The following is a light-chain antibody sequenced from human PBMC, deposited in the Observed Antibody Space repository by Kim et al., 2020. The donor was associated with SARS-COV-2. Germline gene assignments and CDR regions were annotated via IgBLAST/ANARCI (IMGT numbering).Light chain of an antibody. CDR3: QQYNSYPLA. V-gene: IGKV1-16*01. Sequence: ASIGDSVTITCRESKAISKSLAWFQTRPGQAPKCLIYAASTLHSGVPSRINASGSGTEFTLTITGLQPHDLGTYYCQQYNSYPLAFGGGTKVDI. CDR1: KAISKS. J-gene: IGKJ4*01. CDR2: AAS.